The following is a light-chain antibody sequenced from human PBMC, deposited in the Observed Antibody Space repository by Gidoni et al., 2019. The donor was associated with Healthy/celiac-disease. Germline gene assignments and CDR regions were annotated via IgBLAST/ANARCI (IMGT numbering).Light chain of an antibody. CDR2: DAS. V-gene: IGKV1-13*02. CDR1: QGISSA. Sequence: AIQLTQSPSYLSASVGDRVTITCRASQGISSALAWYQQKPGKAPKLLIYDASSLESGVPSRFSGSGSGTDFTLTISSLHPEDFATYYCQQFNSYLITFGRGTRLEIK. CDR3: QQFNSYLIT. J-gene: IGKJ5*01.